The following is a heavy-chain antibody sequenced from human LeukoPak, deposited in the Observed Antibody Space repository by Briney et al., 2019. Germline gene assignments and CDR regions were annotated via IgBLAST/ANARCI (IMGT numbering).Heavy chain of an antibody. V-gene: IGHV3-48*03. CDR1: GLRYSSYE. CDR3: ARDGKPNYSTGWVYMDV. Sequence: QTGGSLTLSWAPSGLRYSSYEMNWVRQAPGKGLEWISYIIVSGTLTHYPDSVEGRFTISRQNAKNRLCWQMNSLRGEDTAVYYCARDGKPNYSTGWVYMDVWGKGTTVTMSS. D-gene: IGHD6-19*01. J-gene: IGHJ6*04. CDR2: IIVSGTLT.